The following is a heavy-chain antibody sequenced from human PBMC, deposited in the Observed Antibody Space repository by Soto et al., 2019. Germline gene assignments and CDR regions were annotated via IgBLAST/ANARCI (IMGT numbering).Heavy chain of an antibody. CDR3: ARGGTSGWLKGAYDV. V-gene: IGHV1-69*01. Sequence: QVQLVQSGVEVKKPGSSVKVSCKASGGTLNKHAITWVRRAPGQGLEWLGGIIPMFGIPNYPQKFQGRVTITADDSTNTSHMELHSLTSDDTAVYYCARGGTSGWLKGAYDVWGQGTMVTVSS. CDR1: GGTLNKHA. D-gene: IGHD6-13*01. CDR2: IIPMFGIP. J-gene: IGHJ3*01.